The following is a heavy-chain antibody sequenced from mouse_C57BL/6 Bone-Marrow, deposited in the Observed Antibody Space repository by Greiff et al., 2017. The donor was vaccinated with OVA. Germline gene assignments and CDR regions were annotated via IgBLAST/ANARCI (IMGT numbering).Heavy chain of an antibody. J-gene: IGHJ1*03. CDR3: ARGYYDYDV. D-gene: IGHD2-4*01. V-gene: IGHV5-4*01. CDR1: GFTFSSYA. Sequence: EVQVVESGGGLVKPGGSLKLSCAASGFTFSSYAMSWVRQTPEKRLEWVATISDGGSYTYYPDNVKGRFTISRDNAKNNLYLQMSHLKSEDTAMYYCARGYYDYDVWGTGTTVTVSS. CDR2: ISDGGSYT.